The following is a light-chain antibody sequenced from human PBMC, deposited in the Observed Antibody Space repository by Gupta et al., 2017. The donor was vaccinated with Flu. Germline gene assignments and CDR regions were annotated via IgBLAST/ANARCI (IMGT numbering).Light chain of an antibody. Sequence: QLVLTQSPSASASLGASVKLTCTLTSGHSNYVIAWHQQQAEKGPRYLMRLNSDGSHSKGDGIPDRFSGSSSGEGHYLTITSLQSEDEADDYCQTWGTGSWVFGGGTKLTVL. CDR1: SGHSNYV. CDR2: LNSDGSH. V-gene: IGLV4-69*01. J-gene: IGLJ3*02. CDR3: QTWGTGSWV.